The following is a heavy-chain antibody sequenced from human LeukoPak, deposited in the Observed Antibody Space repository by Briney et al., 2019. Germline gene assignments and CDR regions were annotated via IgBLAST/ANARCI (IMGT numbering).Heavy chain of an antibody. CDR3: ASGVGQLLARGPPFDP. Sequence: GGSLRLSCAASGFTFSSYSMNWVRQAPGKGLEWVSSISSSSSYIYYADSVKGRFTISRDNAKNSLYLQMNSLRAEDTAVYYCASGVGQLLARGPPFDPWGQGTLVTVSS. V-gene: IGHV3-21*01. D-gene: IGHD2-2*01. CDR2: ISSSSSYI. J-gene: IGHJ5*02. CDR1: GFTFSSYS.